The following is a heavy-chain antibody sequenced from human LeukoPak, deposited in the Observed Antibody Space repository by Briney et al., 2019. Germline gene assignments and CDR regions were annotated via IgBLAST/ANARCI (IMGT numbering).Heavy chain of an antibody. D-gene: IGHD6-19*01. V-gene: IGHV1-18*01. CDR3: ARDYRGLAVAGTAGY. CDR1: GYTFTSYG. CDR2: ISTYNGNT. Sequence: ASVKVSCKASGYTFTSYGISGVRQAPGQGLEWMGWISTYNGNTNFAQKLQGRVTMTTDTSTSTAYLELRSLRSDDTAVYYCARDYRGLAVAGTAGYWGQGTLVTVSS. J-gene: IGHJ4*02.